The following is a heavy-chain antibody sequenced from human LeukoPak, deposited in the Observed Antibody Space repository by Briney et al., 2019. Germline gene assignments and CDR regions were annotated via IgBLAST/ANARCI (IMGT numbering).Heavy chain of an antibody. Sequence: GASVKVSCKASGGTFSSYAISWVRQAPGQGLEWMGGIIPIFGTANYAQKLQGRVTMTTDTSTSTAYMELRSLRSDDTAVYYCARDHKPIDYGDYAGPDYWGQGTLVTVSS. D-gene: IGHD4-17*01. CDR2: IIPIFGTA. J-gene: IGHJ4*02. CDR1: GGTFSSYA. CDR3: ARDHKPIDYGDYAGPDY. V-gene: IGHV1-69*05.